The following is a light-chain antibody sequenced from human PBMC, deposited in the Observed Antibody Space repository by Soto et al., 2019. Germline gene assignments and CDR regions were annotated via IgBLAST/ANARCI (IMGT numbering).Light chain of an antibody. CDR3: SSYTSSSSGV. J-gene: IGLJ1*01. CDR1: SSDVGGFNY. V-gene: IGLV2-14*01. CDR2: EVR. Sequence: QSVLTQPASVSGSPGQSITISCTGTSSDVGGFNYVSWYQQHPGKTPKLLIYEVRLRPTGVSDRFSGSKSGNTASLTISGLQAEDEADYCCSSYTSSSSGVFGTGTKLTVL.